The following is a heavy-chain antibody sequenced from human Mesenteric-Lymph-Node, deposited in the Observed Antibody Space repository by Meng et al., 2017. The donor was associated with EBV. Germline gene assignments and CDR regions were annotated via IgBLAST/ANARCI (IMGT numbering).Heavy chain of an antibody. D-gene: IGHD3-10*01. CDR1: GGSISSDNW. Sequence: QESGAGLGEPSGTLSLSCAGSGGSISSDNWWTWVRQPPGKGLEWIGEIHHSGATNYYPSLKSRVTISVDKSKTQCSLKLGSVTAADAAVYFCSSVIYGSGLNSWFDPWGHGTLVTVSS. J-gene: IGHJ5*02. CDR2: IHHSGAT. V-gene: IGHV4-4*02. CDR3: SSVIYGSGLNSWFDP.